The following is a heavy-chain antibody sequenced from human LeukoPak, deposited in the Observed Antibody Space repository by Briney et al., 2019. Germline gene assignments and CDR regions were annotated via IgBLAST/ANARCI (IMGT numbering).Heavy chain of an antibody. CDR2: ISSSSTYI. Sequence: GGSLRLSRAASGFTFSSHSMNWVRQAPGKGLEWVSSISSSSTYIYYADSVKGRFTISRDNAKNSLYLQMNSLRAEDTAVYFCARDLRQLTSYFDFWGQGTQVTVSS. CDR1: GFTFSSHS. D-gene: IGHD6-13*01. CDR3: ARDLRQLTSYFDF. V-gene: IGHV3-21*01. J-gene: IGHJ4*02.